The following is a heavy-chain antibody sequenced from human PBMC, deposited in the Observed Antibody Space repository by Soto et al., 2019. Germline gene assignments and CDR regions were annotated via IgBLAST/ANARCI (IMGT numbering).Heavy chain of an antibody. V-gene: IGHV5-51*03. CDR3: AGKIEYGAVEF. CDR1: GYNFVYKY. Sequence: EVQLVQSGAEVKKPGESLRISCQASGYNFVYKYIGWVRQIPGKGLEWLGIIYPASSHTKYSPSFEGQVTLSADKSINTAYLQWASLKASDTGIYYCAGKIEYGAVEFWGQGTLVTVSS. D-gene: IGHD2-21*01. J-gene: IGHJ4*02. CDR2: IYPASSHT.